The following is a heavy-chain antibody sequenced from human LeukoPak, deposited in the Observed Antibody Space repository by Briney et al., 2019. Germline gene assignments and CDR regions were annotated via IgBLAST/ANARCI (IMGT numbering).Heavy chain of an antibody. CDR2: IIPIFGTA. Sequence: ASVKVSCKASVGTFSSYAISCVRLDPGQGLEWMGGIIPIFGTANYAQKFQGRVTITADESTSTAYMELSSLRSEDTAVYYCARGYGGSYYDPFDYWRQGTLVPVSS. J-gene: IGHJ4*02. CDR3: ARGYGGSYYDPFDY. CDR1: VGTFSSYA. V-gene: IGHV1-69*01. D-gene: IGHD1-26*01.